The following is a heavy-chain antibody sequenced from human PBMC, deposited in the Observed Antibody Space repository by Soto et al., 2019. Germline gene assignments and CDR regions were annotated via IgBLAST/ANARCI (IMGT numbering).Heavy chain of an antibody. Sequence: ASVKVSCKASGYTFTGYYMHWLRQAPGQGLEWMGWINPNSGGTNYAQKFQGWVTMTRDTSISTAYMELSRLRSDDTAVYYCARAPRRGLLWPVDYWGQGTLVTVSS. J-gene: IGHJ4*02. CDR3: ARAPRRGLLWPVDY. CDR2: INPNSGGT. V-gene: IGHV1-2*04. D-gene: IGHD3-10*01. CDR1: GYTFTGYY.